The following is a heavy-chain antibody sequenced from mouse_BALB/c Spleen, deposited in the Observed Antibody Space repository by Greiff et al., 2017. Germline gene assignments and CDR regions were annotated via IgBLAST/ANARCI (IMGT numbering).Heavy chain of an antibody. V-gene: IGHV7-3*02. CDR2: IRNKANGYTT. J-gene: IGHJ4*01. D-gene: IGHD2-10*01. CDR3: ARGSYYGNYYAMDY. Sequence: EVHLVESGGGLVQPGGSLRLSCATSGFTFTDYYMSWVRQPPGKALEWLGFIRNKANGYTTEYSASVKGRFTISRDNSQSILYLQMNTLRAEDSATYYCARGSYYGNYYAMDYWGQGTSVTVSS. CDR1: GFTFTDYY.